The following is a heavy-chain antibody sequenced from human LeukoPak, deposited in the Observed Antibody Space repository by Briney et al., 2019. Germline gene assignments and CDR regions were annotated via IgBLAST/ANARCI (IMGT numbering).Heavy chain of an antibody. CDR3: ASLEEGDAFDI. D-gene: IGHD5-24*01. V-gene: IGHV1-69*13. CDR2: IIPIFGTT. Sequence: ASVKVSCKASGGTFSSYAISWVRQAPGQGLEWMGGIIPIFGTTNYAQKFQGRVTITADESTSTAYMELSSLRSEDTAVYYCASLEEGDAFDIWGQGTMVTVSS. J-gene: IGHJ3*02. CDR1: GGTFSSYA.